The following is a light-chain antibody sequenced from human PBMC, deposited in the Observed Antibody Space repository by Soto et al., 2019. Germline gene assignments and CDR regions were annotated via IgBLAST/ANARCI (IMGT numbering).Light chain of an antibody. Sequence: QSALTQPASVSGSPGQSITISCTGTSSDVGGYNYVSWYQQHPGKAPKLMIYEVSNRPSGVSNRFSGSKSGNTASLTISGLQAEDEADYYCSSYTSRSTLYFFGTGTKLTVL. CDR2: EVS. CDR3: SSYTSRSTLYF. V-gene: IGLV2-14*01. CDR1: SSDVGGYNY. J-gene: IGLJ1*01.